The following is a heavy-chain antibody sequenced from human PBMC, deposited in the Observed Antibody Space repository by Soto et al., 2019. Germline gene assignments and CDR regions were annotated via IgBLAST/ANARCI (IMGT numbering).Heavy chain of an antibody. CDR3: ARVLIAGVTTD. D-gene: IGHD5-18*01. Sequence: QVQLQQWGAGLLKPSETLSLTCAVYVGSFSGYYWSWIRQPPGKGLEWIGESNHVGSTNYNPSLKSLGTMSVDPSKNQFSLRLTSVTAADTAVYYCARVLIAGVTTDWGQGTLVIVSS. V-gene: IGHV4-34*01. CDR2: SNHVGST. CDR1: VGSFSGYY. J-gene: IGHJ4*02.